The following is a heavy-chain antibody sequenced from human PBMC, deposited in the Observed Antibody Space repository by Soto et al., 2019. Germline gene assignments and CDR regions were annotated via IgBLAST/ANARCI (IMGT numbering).Heavy chain of an antibody. CDR3: ASNMVRGVIWVDI. CDR2: IYYSGST. Sequence: SETLSLTCTVSGGSISSGGYYWSWIRQHPGKGLEWIGYIYYSGSTYYNPSLKSRVTISVDTSKNQFSLKLSSVTAADTAVYYCASNMVRGVIWVDIWGQGTMVTVSS. V-gene: IGHV4-31*03. CDR1: GGSISSGGYY. D-gene: IGHD3-10*01. J-gene: IGHJ3*02.